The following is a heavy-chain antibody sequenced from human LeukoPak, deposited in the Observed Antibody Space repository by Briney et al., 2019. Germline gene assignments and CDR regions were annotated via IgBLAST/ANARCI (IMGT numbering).Heavy chain of an antibody. CDR2: IRDDGTDK. D-gene: IGHD3-22*01. CDR1: GFTFSSYG. Sequence: GGSLRLSCAASGFTFSSYGMHWVRQAPGKGLEWVAYIRDDGTDKLYGDSVKGRFSISRDNSKSTLYLQMNSLRAEDTGAYYCVNLLGPFCAYYCFPLRGYYFYFLGQGALVTVSS. J-gene: IGHJ4*02. V-gene: IGHV3-30*02. CDR3: VNLLGPFCAYYCFPLRGYYFYF.